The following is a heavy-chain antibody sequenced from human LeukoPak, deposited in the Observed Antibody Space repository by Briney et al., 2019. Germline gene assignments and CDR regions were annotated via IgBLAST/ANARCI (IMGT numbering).Heavy chain of an antibody. V-gene: IGHV3-7*01. Sequence: GGSLRLSCEASGFRLSDYWMKWVRQAPGKGLEWVANIKEDGREKYYVDSVKGRFTLSKDNAKNSVYLQMNSLGAEDTAVYYCARGWGEKGYCRGGTCNNPQFDYWGQGILVTVSS. CDR1: GFRLSDYW. D-gene: IGHD2-15*01. CDR3: ARGWGEKGYCRGGTCNNPQFDY. CDR2: IKEDGREK. J-gene: IGHJ4*02.